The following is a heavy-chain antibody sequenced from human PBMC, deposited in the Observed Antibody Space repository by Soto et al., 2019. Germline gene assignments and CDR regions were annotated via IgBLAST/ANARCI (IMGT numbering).Heavy chain of an antibody. V-gene: IGHV4-34*01. CDR1: GAPLSESH. Sequence: KPSETMSLTCGVYGAPLSESHRNWIREAPGQGLAWLGEISPTGSTNYNPSLESRVAISVDTSKSRFFLKMTSVTAAYTAVYYCGRGRPRRKSTALHNLVKPWGQGILVTVTS. CDR2: ISPTGST. D-gene: IGHD1-1*01. CDR3: GRGRPRRKSTALHNLVKP. J-gene: IGHJ5*02.